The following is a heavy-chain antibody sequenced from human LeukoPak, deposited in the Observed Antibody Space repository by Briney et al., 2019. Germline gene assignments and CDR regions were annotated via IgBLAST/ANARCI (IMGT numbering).Heavy chain of an antibody. J-gene: IGHJ4*02. V-gene: IGHV1-24*01. D-gene: IGHD3-10*01. CDR3: ASSPLNYGSNNPAY. Sequence: ASVKVSCKVSGYTLTELSMHWVRQAPGKGLEWMGGFDPEDGETIYAQKFQGRVTMTEDTSTDTAYMELSSLRSEDTAAYYCASSPLNYGSNNPAYWGQGTLVTVSS. CDR2: FDPEDGET. CDR1: GYTLTELS.